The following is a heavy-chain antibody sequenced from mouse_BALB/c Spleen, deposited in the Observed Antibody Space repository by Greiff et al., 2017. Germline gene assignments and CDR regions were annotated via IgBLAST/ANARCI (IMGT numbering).Heavy chain of an antibody. CDR2: ISYDGSN. Sequence: ESGPGLVKPSQSLSLTCSVTGYSITSGYYWNWIRQFPGNKLEWMGYISYDGSNNYNPSLKNRISITRDTSKNQFFLKLNSVTTEDTATYYCARGLDGTVAYWGQGTLVTVSA. CDR1: GYSITSGYY. CDR3: ARGLDGTVAY. J-gene: IGHJ3*01. D-gene: IGHD3-1*01. V-gene: IGHV3-6*02.